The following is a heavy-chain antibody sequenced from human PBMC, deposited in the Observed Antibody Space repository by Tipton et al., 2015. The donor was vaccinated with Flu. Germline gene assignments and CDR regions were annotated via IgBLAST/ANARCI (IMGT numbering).Heavy chain of an antibody. CDR3: ARCYVGYPHIY. Sequence: TLSLTCSVSNYSISSGYYWGWIRQPPGKGLEWIGSIYYSGNTYYNPSLESRVTISVDTSKNHFSLKVNSVTAADTAVYYCARCYVGYPHIYWGQGSLVTVSS. J-gene: IGHJ4*02. CDR2: IYYSGNT. CDR1: NYSISSGYY. D-gene: IGHD3-16*01. V-gene: IGHV4-38-2*02.